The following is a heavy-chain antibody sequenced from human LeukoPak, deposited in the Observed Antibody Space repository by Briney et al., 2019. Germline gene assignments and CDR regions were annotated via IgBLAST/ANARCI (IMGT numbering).Heavy chain of an antibody. D-gene: IGHD6-19*01. Sequence: HPGGSLRLSCAASGFTVSSNYMSWVRQAPGKGLEWVSVIDTSGSTYYADSVKGRFTISRDNSKNTLYLQMNSLRAEDTAVYYCARGYSSGGGPFDRWGQGTLVTVSS. CDR1: GFTVSSNY. J-gene: IGHJ5*02. CDR2: IDTSGST. V-gene: IGHV3-53*01. CDR3: ARGYSSGGGPFDR.